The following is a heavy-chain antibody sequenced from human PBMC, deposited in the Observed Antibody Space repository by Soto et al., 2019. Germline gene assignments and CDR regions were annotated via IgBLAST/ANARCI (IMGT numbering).Heavy chain of an antibody. D-gene: IGHD6-13*01. J-gene: IGHJ6*02. Sequence: SETLSLTCAVYGGSFSGYYWSWIRQPPGKGLEWIGEINHSGSTNYNPSLKSRVTISVDTSKNQFSLKLSSVTAADTAVYYCARGRAAAGTYYYYGMDVWGQGTTVTVSS. CDR2: INHSGST. CDR1: GGSFSGYY. V-gene: IGHV4-34*01. CDR3: ARGRAAAGTYYYYGMDV.